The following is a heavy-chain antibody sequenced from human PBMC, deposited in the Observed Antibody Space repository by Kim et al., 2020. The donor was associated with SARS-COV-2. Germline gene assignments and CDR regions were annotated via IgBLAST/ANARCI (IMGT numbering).Heavy chain of an antibody. Sequence: SETLSLTCAVYGASFSGYYWSWIRQPHGKGLEWIGEINHSGSTNYNPTLKSRVTISVDTSKNQFSLKLSSVTAADTAVYYCARDWSLGGFDPWGQGTLVTVSS. V-gene: IGHV4-34*01. D-gene: IGHD1-1*01. CDR1: GASFSGYY. CDR3: ARDWSLGGFDP. CDR2: INHSGST. J-gene: IGHJ5*02.